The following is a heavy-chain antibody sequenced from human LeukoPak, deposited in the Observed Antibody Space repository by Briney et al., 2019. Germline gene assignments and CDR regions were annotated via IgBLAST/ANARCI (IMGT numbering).Heavy chain of an antibody. D-gene: IGHD1-26*01. J-gene: IGHJ4*02. CDR3: ARQNPFGIYQTFDY. CDR2: INPNSGGT. V-gene: IGHV1-2*02. CDR1: GYTFTGYY. Sequence: ASVKVSCKASGYTFTGYYMHWVRQAPGQGLEWMGWINPNSGGTNYAQKFQGRVTMTTDTSTSTAYMELRSLKSDDTAVYYCARQNPFGIYQTFDYWGQGTLVTVSS.